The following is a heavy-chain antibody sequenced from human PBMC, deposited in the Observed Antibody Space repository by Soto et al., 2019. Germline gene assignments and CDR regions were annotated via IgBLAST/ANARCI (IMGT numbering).Heavy chain of an antibody. Sequence: GGSLRLSCAASGFTFSSYAMHWVRQAPGKGLEWVAVISYDGSNKYYADSVKGRFTISRDNSKNTLYLQMNSLRAEDTAVYYCERAGPDNWNCDYWGQGTLVTVSS. J-gene: IGHJ4*02. CDR3: ERAGPDNWNCDY. V-gene: IGHV3-30*04. D-gene: IGHD1-20*01. CDR2: ISYDGSNK. CDR1: GFTFSSYA.